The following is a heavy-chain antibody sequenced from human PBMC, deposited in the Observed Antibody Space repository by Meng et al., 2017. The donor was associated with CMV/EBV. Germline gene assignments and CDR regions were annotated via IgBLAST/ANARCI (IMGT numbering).Heavy chain of an antibody. V-gene: IGHV3-48*03. CDR3: AREWRCSSTSCYRYYYYYGMDV. CDR1: GFTFSSYE. D-gene: IGHD2-2*02. J-gene: IGHJ6*02. Sequence: GGSLRLSCAASGFTFSSYEMNWVRQAPGKGLEWVSYISSSGSTIYYADSVKGRFTISRDNAKNSLYLQMNSLRAEDTAVYYCAREWRCSSTSCYRYYYYYGMDVWGQGTTVTVSS. CDR2: ISSSGSTI.